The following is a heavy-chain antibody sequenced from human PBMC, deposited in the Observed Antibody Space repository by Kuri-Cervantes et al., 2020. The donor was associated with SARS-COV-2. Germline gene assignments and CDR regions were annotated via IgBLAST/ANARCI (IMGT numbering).Heavy chain of an antibody. Sequence: LSLTCAASGLTFSNYWMRWVRQAPGKGPEWVASIKKDGSEGYYVDSVKGRFTISRDDAKNSLYLQMNSLRDEDTAVYYCARERPLGIAAAGVDYWGQGTLVTVSS. V-gene: IGHV3-7*01. CDR1: GLTFSNYW. J-gene: IGHJ4*02. CDR3: ARERPLGIAAAGVDY. D-gene: IGHD6-13*01. CDR2: IKKDGSEG.